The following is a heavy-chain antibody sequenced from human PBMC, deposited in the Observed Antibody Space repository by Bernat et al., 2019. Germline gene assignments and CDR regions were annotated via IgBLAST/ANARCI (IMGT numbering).Heavy chain of an antibody. CDR2: ISYDGSNK. D-gene: IGHD6-19*01. J-gene: IGHJ6*02. V-gene: IGHV3-30-3*01. Sequence: QVQLVESGGGVVQPGRSLRLSCVASGFTFSSYAMHWVRQAPGKGLEWVAVISYDGSNKYYADSVKGRFTISRDNSKNTLYLQMNSLRAEDTAVYYCARDLNSSGWYYYYGMDVWGQGTTVTVSS. CDR1: GFTFSSYA. CDR3: ARDLNSSGWYYYYGMDV.